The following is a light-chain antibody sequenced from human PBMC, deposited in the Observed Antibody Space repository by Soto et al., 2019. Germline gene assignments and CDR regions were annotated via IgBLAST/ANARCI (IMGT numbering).Light chain of an antibody. CDR3: ATSDDSLNPVYV. J-gene: IGLJ1*01. V-gene: IGLV1-47*01. CDR1: TSNIGSNY. CDR2: RNN. Sequence: QSVLTQPPSASGTPGQGVTIACSGSTSNIGSNYVYWYQQLPGTAPKLLIYRNNQRPSGVPDRFSGSKSGNSASLAISGLRSDDEADNFCATSDDSLNPVYVFGTATKVNV.